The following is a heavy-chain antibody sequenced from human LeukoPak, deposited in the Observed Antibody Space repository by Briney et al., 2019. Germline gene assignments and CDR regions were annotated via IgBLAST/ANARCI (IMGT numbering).Heavy chain of an antibody. Sequence: PGGSLRLSCAASGFTFSSHSMNWVRQAPGKGLEWVSSISSSSSYIYYADSVKGRFTISRDNAKNSLYLQMNSLRAEDTAVYYCASEGGSGSYGYYYYMDVWGKGTTVTVSS. CDR2: ISSSSSYI. CDR3: ASEGGSGSYGYYYYMDV. D-gene: IGHD3-10*01. CDR1: GFTFSSHS. V-gene: IGHV3-21*01. J-gene: IGHJ6*03.